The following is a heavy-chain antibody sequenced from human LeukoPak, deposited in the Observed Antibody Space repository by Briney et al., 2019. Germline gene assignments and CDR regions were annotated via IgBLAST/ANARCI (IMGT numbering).Heavy chain of an antibody. V-gene: IGHV3-30*03. CDR3: AAMVRGVIIPYFDY. D-gene: IGHD3-10*01. CDR1: GFTFSSYG. CDR2: ISYDGSNK. J-gene: IGHJ4*02. Sequence: PGRSLRLSCAASGFTFSSYGMHWVRQAPGKGLEWVAVISYDGSNKYYADSVKGRFTISRDNSKNTLYLQMNSLRAEDTAVYYCAAMVRGVIIPYFDYWGQGTLVTVSS.